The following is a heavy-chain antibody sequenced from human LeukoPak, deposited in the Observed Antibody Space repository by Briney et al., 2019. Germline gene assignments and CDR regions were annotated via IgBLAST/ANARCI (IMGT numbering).Heavy chain of an antibody. CDR1: GFTFDDYG. CDR3: ARDGLRYFDWLLHCFDY. Sequence: GGSLRLSCAASGFTFDDYGMSWVRQAPGKGLEWVSGINWNGGSTGYADSVKGRFTISRDNAKNSLYLQMNSLRAEDTALYYCARDGLRYFDWLLHCFDYWGQGTLVTVSS. J-gene: IGHJ4*02. CDR2: INWNGGST. D-gene: IGHD3-9*01. V-gene: IGHV3-20*04.